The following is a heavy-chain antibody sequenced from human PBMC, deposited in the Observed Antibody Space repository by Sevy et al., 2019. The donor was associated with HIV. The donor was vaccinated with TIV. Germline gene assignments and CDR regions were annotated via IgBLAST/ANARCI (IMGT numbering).Heavy chain of an antibody. CDR1: GFNFRNYW. V-gene: IGHV3-7*01. CDR3: AREREEEDKSGAKFDY. Sequence: GSLRLSCEVFGFNFRNYWMSWVRQAPGKGLEWVANIKHDGSEQYYLDSVKGRFTVSRDNGKESLYWQMTGFRVDDADLYYCAREREEEDKSGAKFDYWGRGTLVTVSS. J-gene: IGHJ4*02. D-gene: IGHD3-10*01. CDR2: IKHDGSEQ.